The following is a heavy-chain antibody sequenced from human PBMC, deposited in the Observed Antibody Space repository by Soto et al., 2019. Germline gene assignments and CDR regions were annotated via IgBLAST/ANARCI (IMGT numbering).Heavy chain of an antibody. CDR1: GGSISSGDYY. J-gene: IGHJ5*02. D-gene: IGHD4-17*01. CDR3: ARGPQNGDEHGNRFDP. Sequence: QVQLQESGPGLVKPSQTLSLTCTVSGGSISSGDYYWSWIRQPPGKGLEWIGYIYYSGSTYYNPSLKRRVTISXVTXKXPFSLKLSSVTAADTAVYYCARGPQNGDEHGNRFDPWGQGTLVTVSS. CDR2: IYYSGST. V-gene: IGHV4-30-4*01.